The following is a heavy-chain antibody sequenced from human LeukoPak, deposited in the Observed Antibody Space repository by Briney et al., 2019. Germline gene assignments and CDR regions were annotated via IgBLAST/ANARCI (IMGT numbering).Heavy chain of an antibody. CDR3: ARDLYGDYDFDY. CDR1: GVTVRSYT. J-gene: IGHJ4*02. CDR2: ISSSGSTI. D-gene: IGHD4-17*01. V-gene: IGHV3-48*01. Sequence: GCRTLSCGACGVTVRSYTLDGVRKATGKGLEWLSYISSSGSTIYYADSVKGRFTISRDNAKNSLYLQMNSLRAEDTAVYYCARDLYGDYDFDYWGQGTLVTVSS.